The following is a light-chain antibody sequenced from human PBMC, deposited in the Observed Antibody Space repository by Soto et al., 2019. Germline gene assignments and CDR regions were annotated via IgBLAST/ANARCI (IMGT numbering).Light chain of an antibody. CDR3: QQYNDWPLT. J-gene: IGKJ4*01. CDR2: RAA. Sequence: IVMRQCPATLSVSPGERATLSCRASQRVSSNLAWYQQKPGQAPRLLIYRAANRAKGIPARFSRSGSGTEFTLTISSLQSGEFSVYYCQQYNDWPLTFGGGTKVEIK. CDR1: QRVSSN. V-gene: IGKV3-15*01.